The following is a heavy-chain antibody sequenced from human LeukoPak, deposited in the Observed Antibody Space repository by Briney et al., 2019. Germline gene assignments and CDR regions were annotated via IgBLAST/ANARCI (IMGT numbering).Heavy chain of an antibody. D-gene: IGHD3-3*02. J-gene: IGHJ5*02. CDR1: GDSVSSDSVA. CDR2: TYYRSKWYN. CDR3: ARGISSRSFGP. V-gene: IGHV6-1*01. Sequence: SQTLSLTCAISGDSVSSDSVAWNWIRQSPSRGLELLGRTYYRSKWYNDYVVSVKSRITINPDTSKNQFSLQLNSVTPEDTAVYYCARGISSRSFGPWGQGTLVTVSS.